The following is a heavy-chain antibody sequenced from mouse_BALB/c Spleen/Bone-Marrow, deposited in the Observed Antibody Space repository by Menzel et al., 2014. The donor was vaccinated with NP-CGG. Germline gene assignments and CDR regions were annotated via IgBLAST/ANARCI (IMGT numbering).Heavy chain of an antibody. CDR2: INPSNGRT. Sequence: QVQLQQSGAELVKPGASVRLSCKASGYTFTSYWMHWVKQRPGQGLEWIGEINPSNGRTNYNEKFKSKATLTVDESSSTAYMQLSSLTSEDSAVYYCARVGFDYWGQGTTLTVSS. CDR1: GYTFTSYW. CDR3: ARVGFDY. V-gene: IGHV1S81*02. J-gene: IGHJ2*01.